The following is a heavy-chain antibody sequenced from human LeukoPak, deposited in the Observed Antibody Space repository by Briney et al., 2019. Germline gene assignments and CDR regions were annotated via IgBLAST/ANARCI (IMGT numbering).Heavy chain of an antibody. CDR1: GFTFSGYW. V-gene: IGHV3-74*01. D-gene: IGHD4-11*01. CDR2: TNRDDSDT. J-gene: IGHJ3*02. CDR3: ARDFRNSHRLDI. Sequence: GGSLRLSCAASGFTFSGYWMHWVRHAPGKGVVWVSRTNRDDSDTSYADSVKGRFPISRDKAKSTLYLQMNSLRVEDTAVYYCARDFRNSHRLDIWGQGTLVTVSS.